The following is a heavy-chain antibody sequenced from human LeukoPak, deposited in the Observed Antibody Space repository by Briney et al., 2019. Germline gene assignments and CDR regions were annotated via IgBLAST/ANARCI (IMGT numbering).Heavy chain of an antibody. J-gene: IGHJ4*02. V-gene: IGHV1-46*01. CDR3: ARISKRIPGYSSGWYDY. D-gene: IGHD6-19*01. Sequence: ASVKVSCKASGYTFTSYYMHWVRQAPGQGLEWMGIINPSGGSTSYAQKFQGRVTMTRDMSTSTVYMELSRLRSDDTAVYYCARISKRIPGYSSGWYDYWGQGTLVTVSS. CDR2: INPSGGST. CDR1: GYTFTSYY.